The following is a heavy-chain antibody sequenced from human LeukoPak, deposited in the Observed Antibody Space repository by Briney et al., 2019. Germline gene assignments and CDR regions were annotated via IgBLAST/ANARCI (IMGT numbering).Heavy chain of an antibody. Sequence: SETLSLTCAVYCGSFRGYYWSWIRQPPGKGLDWIGEINHSGSTNYNPSLKSRVTLSVDTSKNQFSLKLSSVTAADTAVYYCAKGYQLPHYYGMDVWGKGTTVTVSS. CDR2: INHSGST. D-gene: IGHD2-2*01. V-gene: IGHV4-34*01. J-gene: IGHJ6*04. CDR3: AKGYQLPHYYGMDV. CDR1: CGSFRGYY.